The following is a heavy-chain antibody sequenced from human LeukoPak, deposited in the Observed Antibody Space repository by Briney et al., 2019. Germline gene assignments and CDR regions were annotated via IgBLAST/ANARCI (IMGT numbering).Heavy chain of an antibody. D-gene: IGHD3-22*01. CDR3: ARQRRALYYYDSSGQFLFDY. CDR1: GGSFSGYH. V-gene: IGHV4-34*01. CDR2: INHSGGT. Sequence: SETLSLTCAVYGGSFSGYHWSWIRQPPGKGLEWIGEINHSGGTNYNPSLKSRVTISVDTSKNQFSLKLSSVTAADTAVYYCARQRRALYYYDSSGQFLFDYWGQGTLVTVSS. J-gene: IGHJ4*02.